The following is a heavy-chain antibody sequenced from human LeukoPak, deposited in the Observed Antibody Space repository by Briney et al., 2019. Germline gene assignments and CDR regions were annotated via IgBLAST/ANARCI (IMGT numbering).Heavy chain of an antibody. J-gene: IGHJ6*02. CDR1: GGTFSSYA. CDR3: ARGERYLYYYYGMDV. D-gene: IGHD3-9*01. V-gene: IGHV1-69*13. CDR2: IIPIFGTA. Sequence: SVKVSCKASGGTFSSYAISWVRQAPGQGLEWMGGIIPIFGTANYAQKFQGRVTITADESTSTAYMELSSLRSEDTAVYYCARGERYLYYYYGMDVWGQGTTVTVSS.